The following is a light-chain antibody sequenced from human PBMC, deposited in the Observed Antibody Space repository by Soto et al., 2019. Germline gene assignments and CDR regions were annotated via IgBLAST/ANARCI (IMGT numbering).Light chain of an antibody. CDR3: QHYDSSRT. CDR1: QSVSSSY. CDR2: DAS. Sequence: EIVLTQSPGTLSLSPGERATLSCRASQSVSSSYLAWYQQNPGQAPRLLIYDASSRATGIPDRFSGSWSGTDFTLTISRLELEDFAVYYCQHYDSSRTFGQGTKVEIK. J-gene: IGKJ1*01. V-gene: IGKV3-20*01.